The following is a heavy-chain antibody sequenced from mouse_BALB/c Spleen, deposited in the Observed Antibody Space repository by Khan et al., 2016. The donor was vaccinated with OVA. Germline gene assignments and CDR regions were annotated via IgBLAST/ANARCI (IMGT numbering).Heavy chain of an antibody. CDR2: INPYNGYT. CDR1: GYSFTDYF. CDR3: GREGAYYRSSWFAY. V-gene: IGHV1-37*01. Sequence: VQLQQSGPELVKPGASVKISCKASGYSFTDYFVNWVKQSHGKSLEWIGRINPYNGYTFYNQKFKGKATLTVDKSSSTAHMELLSLTSEDSAGYYCGREGAYYRSSWFAYWGQGTLVTVSA. J-gene: IGHJ3*01. D-gene: IGHD2-14*01.